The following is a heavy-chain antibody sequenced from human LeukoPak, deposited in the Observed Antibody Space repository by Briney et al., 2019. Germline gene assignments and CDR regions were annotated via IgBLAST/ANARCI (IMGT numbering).Heavy chain of an antibody. CDR1: GFTFSSYA. D-gene: IGHD3-10*01. J-gene: IGHJ4*02. CDR3: AKDLSVLPWFGELLFDY. CDR2: ISGSGGST. V-gene: IGHV3-23*01. Sequence: GGSLRLSCAASGFTFSSYAMSWVRQAPRKGLEWVSAISGSGGSTYYADSVKGRFTISRDNSKNTLYLQMNSLRAEDTAVYYCAKDLSVLPWFGELLFDYWGQGTLVTVSS.